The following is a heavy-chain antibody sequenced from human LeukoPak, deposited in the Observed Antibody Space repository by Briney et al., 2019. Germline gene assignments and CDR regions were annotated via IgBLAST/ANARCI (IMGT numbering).Heavy chain of an antibody. D-gene: IGHD2-8*01. J-gene: IGHJ4*02. CDR1: GFTFSSYA. CDR2: ISYDGSNK. Sequence: GGSLRLSCAASGFTFSSYAMHWVRQAPGKGLEWVAVISYDGSNKYYADSVKGRFTISRDNSKNTLYLQMNSLRAEDTAVYYCAKVTWTNKNYFDYWGQGTLVTVSS. CDR3: AKVTWTNKNYFDY. V-gene: IGHV3-30-3*01.